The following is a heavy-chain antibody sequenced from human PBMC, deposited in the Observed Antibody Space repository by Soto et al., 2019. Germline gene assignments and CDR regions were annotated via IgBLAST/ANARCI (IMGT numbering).Heavy chain of an antibody. J-gene: IGHJ4*02. CDR2: IGPYGNSK. CDR3: ARDDYTYGVY. D-gene: IGHD2-2*02. Sequence: KPGGSLRLSCVASGFVFRDYFMSWMRQAPGKGLEWVAYIGPYGNSKYYADSVKGRFTISRDDATNSLYLHMNSLRAEDTAVYYCARDDYTYGVYWGQGTPVTVSS. V-gene: IGHV3-11*01. CDR1: GFVFRDYF.